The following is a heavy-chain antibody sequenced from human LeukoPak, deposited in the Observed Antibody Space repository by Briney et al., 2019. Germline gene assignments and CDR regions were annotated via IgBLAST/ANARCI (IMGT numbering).Heavy chain of an antibody. CDR2: IWYDGSNK. Sequence: GGSLRLSCAASGFXFSSYGMHWVRQAPGKGLEWVAVIWYDGSNKYYADSVKGRFTISRDNSKNTLYLQMNSLRAEDTAVYYCAREKNPYYDSSGYYEAFDYWGQGTLVTVSS. J-gene: IGHJ4*02. CDR1: GFXFSSYG. D-gene: IGHD3-22*01. CDR3: AREKNPYYDSSGYYEAFDY. V-gene: IGHV3-33*01.